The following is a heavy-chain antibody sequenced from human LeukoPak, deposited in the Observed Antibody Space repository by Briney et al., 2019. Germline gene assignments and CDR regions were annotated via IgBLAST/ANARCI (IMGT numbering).Heavy chain of an antibody. CDR1: GYTFTSYG. V-gene: IGHV1-18*01. Sequence: ASVTVSCKASGYTFTSYGINWVRQAPGQGLEWMGWISAYNGNTNYAQKLQGRVTMTTDTSTSTAYMELRSLRSDETAVYYCARDTLTTVTTYESYYYYYMDVWGKGTTVTISS. CDR2: ISAYNGNT. D-gene: IGHD4-17*01. J-gene: IGHJ6*03. CDR3: ARDTLTTVTTYESYYYYYMDV.